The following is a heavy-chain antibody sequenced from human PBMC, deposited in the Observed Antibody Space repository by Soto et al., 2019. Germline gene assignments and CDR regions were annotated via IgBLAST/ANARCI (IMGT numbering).Heavy chain of an antibody. CDR1: GYTFTSYG. CDR2: ISGYNGNT. J-gene: IGHJ6*02. Sequence: QVTLVQSGAEVKKPGASVKVSCKASGYTFTSYGFSWVRQAPGQGLEWMGWISGYNGNTNYAQKFQGRVTMTTDTSTSTAYMELRSLRSDDTAVYYCARSGSGAAYYYHGLDVWGQGTTVTVSS. V-gene: IGHV1-18*04. D-gene: IGHD7-27*01. CDR3: ARSGSGAAYYYHGLDV.